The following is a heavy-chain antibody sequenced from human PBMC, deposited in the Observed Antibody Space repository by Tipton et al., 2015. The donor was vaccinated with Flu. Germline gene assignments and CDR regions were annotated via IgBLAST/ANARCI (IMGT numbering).Heavy chain of an antibody. J-gene: IGHJ4*02. CDR1: GFTFDSYA. Sequence: SLRLSCAASGFTFDSYAMHWVRQAPGKGLEWVSGISWNSDIDYADSVKGRFTISRDNARNSLYLQMNSLRAEDTAVYYCTRALDYWGQGTPVTVSS. V-gene: IGHV3-9*01. CDR2: ISWNSDI. CDR3: TRALDY.